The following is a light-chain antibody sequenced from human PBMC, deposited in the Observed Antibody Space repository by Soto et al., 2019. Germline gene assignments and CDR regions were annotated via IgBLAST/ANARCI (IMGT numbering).Light chain of an antibody. CDR3: QQYYSAPLT. J-gene: IGKJ3*01. CDR1: QSVLYSSNNKNY. CDR2: WAS. V-gene: IGKV4-1*01. Sequence: DIVMTQSPDSLAVSLGERATINCKSSQSVLYSSNNKNYLGWYQQKPRQPPRLLIYWASTRESGVPDRFSGSGSGTDFTLTINSLQAEDVAVYYCQQYYSAPLTFGPGTKVDIK.